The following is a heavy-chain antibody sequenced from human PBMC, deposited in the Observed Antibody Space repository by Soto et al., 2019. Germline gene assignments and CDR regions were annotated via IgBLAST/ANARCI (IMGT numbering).Heavy chain of an antibody. D-gene: IGHD3-10*01. CDR2: IKSKTDGGTT. CDR3: TTDSKGWFGELLLHYYYYYGMDV. CDR1: GFTFSNAW. J-gene: IGHJ6*02. V-gene: IGHV3-15*07. Sequence: PGGSLRLSCAASGFTFSNAWMNWVRQAPGKGLEWVGRIKSKTDGGTTDYAAPVKGRFTISRDDSKNTLYLQMNSLKTEDTAVYYCTTDSKGWFGELLLHYYYYYGMDVWGQGTTVTVSS.